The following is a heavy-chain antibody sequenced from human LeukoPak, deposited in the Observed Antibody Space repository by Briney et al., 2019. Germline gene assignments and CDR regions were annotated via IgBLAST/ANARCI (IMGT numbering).Heavy chain of an antibody. J-gene: IGHJ3*02. CDR2: IRSKAYGWTT. CDR3: TRSYNSDSSGYYYVRDALDI. Sequence: GRSLRLSCTASGFTFGDYVMSWVRQAPGKGLEWVGFIRSKAYGWTTKNAAAVKGRFTISRDDFRSIDYLQMKSLKPEDPAVYYCTRSYNSDSSGYYYVRDALDIWGQGKMVTVSS. D-gene: IGHD3-22*01. V-gene: IGHV3-49*04. CDR1: GFTFGDYV.